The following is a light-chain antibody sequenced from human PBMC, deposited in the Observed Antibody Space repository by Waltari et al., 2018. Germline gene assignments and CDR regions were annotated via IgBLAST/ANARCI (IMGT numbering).Light chain of an antibody. Sequence: QSALTQPASVPGSPGQSINISCTGTRSDIGIYNLLSWYQQHPGKAPKLMIYEGSKRPSGFSNRFSGSKTGNTASLTISGLQAEDEADYYCCSYAGSPFVFGTGTKVTVL. CDR3: CSYAGSPFV. CDR2: EGS. CDR1: RSDIGIYNL. V-gene: IGLV2-23*01. J-gene: IGLJ1*01.